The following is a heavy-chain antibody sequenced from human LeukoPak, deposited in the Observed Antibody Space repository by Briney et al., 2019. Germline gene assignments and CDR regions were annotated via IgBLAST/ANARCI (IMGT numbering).Heavy chain of an antibody. V-gene: IGHV1-24*01. CDR1: GYTLTELS. CDR2: FDPEDGET. Sequence: ASVKVSCKVSGYTLTELSMHWVRQAPGKGREWMGGFDPEDGETIYAQKFQGRVTMTEDTSTDTAYMELSSLGSEDTAVYYCATLNIAAAGIIWFDYWGQGTLVTVSS. CDR3: ATLNIAAAGIIWFDY. D-gene: IGHD6-13*01. J-gene: IGHJ4*02.